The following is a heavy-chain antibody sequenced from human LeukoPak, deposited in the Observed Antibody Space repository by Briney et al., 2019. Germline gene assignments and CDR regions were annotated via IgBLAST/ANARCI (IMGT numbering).Heavy chain of an antibody. D-gene: IGHD2-21*01. J-gene: IGHJ4*02. CDR3: ARGERHIPIYY. V-gene: IGHV1-69*05. Sequence: SVTVSFTASVGSFTNYAISWVRQAPGQGLEWMGGIIPLFGSPTYAQKFQGRVTITTDESTTTSYMELSSLRSDDTAVFYCARGERHIPIYYWGQGTLVTVSS. CDR1: VGSFTNYA. CDR2: IIPLFGSP.